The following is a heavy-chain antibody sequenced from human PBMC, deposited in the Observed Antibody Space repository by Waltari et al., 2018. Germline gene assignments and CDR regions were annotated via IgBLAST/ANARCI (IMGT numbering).Heavy chain of an antibody. Sequence: QLQLQESGPGLVKPSGTLSLTCAVSGDSMSSTDWWSWVRQSPGKGLEWIGQVQRSGRTNYNPSFASRGTVSIDTSTNQFSLKVTSATAADTAVYFCARDRGRGIYLDSWGQGTLVTVSP. V-gene: IGHV4-4*02. CDR3: ARDRGRGIYLDS. J-gene: IGHJ4*02. CDR1: GDSMSSTDW. D-gene: IGHD2-15*01. CDR2: VQRSGRT.